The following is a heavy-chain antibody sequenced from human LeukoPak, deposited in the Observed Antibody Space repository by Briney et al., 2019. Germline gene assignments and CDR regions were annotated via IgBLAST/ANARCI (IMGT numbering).Heavy chain of an antibody. CDR2: IKQDGSEK. V-gene: IGHV3-7*03. CDR1: GFTFSSYW. Sequence: GGSLRLSCAASGFTFSSYWMSWVRQAPGKGLEWVANIKQDGSEKYYVDSVKGRFTISRDNAKNSLYLQMNSLRAEDSAVYYCAKNAGYSYGLYYFDYWGQGTLVTVSS. CDR3: AKNAGYSYGLYYFDY. D-gene: IGHD5-18*01. J-gene: IGHJ4*02.